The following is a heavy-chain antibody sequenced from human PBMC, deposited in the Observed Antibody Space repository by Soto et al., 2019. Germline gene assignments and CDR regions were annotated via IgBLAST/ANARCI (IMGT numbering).Heavy chain of an antibody. CDR2: IWYDGSNK. D-gene: IGHD3-22*01. J-gene: IGHJ4*02. CDR1: GFTFSSYG. CDR3: ARQIGSGYYSDY. V-gene: IGHV3-33*01. Sequence: GESLKISCAASGFTFSSYGMHWVRQAPGKGLEWVAVIWYDGSNKYYADSVKGRFTISRDNSKNTLYLQMNSLRAEDTAVYYCARQIGSGYYSDYWGQGTLVTVSS.